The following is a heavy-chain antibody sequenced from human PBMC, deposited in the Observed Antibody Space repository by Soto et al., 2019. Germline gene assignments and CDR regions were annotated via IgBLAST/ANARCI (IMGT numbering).Heavy chain of an antibody. D-gene: IGHD6-13*01. J-gene: IGHJ4*02. V-gene: IGHV3-23*01. CDR1: GFTFSSYA. CDR2: ISGSGGST. Sequence: PGGSLRLSCAASGFTFSSYAMSWVRQAPGKGLEWVSAISGSGGSTYYADSVKGRFTISRDNSKNTLYLQMNSLRAEDTAVYYCAKDRTHRSSWYMEGFDYWGQGTLVTVSS. CDR3: AKDRTHRSSWYMEGFDY.